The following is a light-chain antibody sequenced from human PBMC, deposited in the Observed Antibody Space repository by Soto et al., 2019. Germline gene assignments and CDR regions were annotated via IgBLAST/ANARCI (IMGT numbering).Light chain of an antibody. CDR1: QSMSSY. CDR2: AAS. CDR3: RQSYSNPKT. J-gene: IGKJ1*01. V-gene: IGKV1-39*01. Sequence: DIQMTQSPSSLSASVGDRVTITCRASQSMSSYLNWYQQKPGKAPKLLIYAASSLQSGVPSRFSGSGSGTDFTLTISSLQPEDFATYYCRQSYSNPKTFGQGTKVDIK.